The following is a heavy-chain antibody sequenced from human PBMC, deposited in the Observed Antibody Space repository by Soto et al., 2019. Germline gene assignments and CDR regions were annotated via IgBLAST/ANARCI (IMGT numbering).Heavy chain of an antibody. V-gene: IGHV4-34*01. D-gene: IGHD5-18*01. CDR2: INHSGST. CDR1: GGSFSGYY. J-gene: IGHJ4*02. CDR3: AREPGYSYGYVMYFDY. Sequence: SETLSLTCAVYGGSFSGYYWSWIRQPPGKGLEWVGEINHSGSTNYNPSLKSRVTISVDTSKNQFSLKLSSVTAADTAVYYCAREPGYSYGYVMYFDYWGQGTLVTVSS.